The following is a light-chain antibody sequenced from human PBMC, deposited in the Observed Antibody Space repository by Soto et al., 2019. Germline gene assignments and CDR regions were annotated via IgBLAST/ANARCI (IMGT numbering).Light chain of an antibody. V-gene: IGKV1-39*01. J-gene: IGKJ4*01. CDR1: QSISNH. CDR3: QQYSSYSPLT. Sequence: DIQMTQSPSSLSASVEDRVIITCRASQSISNHLNWYQQKPGKAPKLLIFAASSLQSGVPSRFSGSRSGPDFTLTISCLQSEDFATYYCQQYSSYSPLTFGGGTKVDI. CDR2: AAS.